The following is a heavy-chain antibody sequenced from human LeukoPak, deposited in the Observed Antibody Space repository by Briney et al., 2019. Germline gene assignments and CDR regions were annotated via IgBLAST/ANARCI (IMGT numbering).Heavy chain of an antibody. J-gene: IGHJ6*02. D-gene: IGHD3-9*01. CDR3: VRDLYLRYGMDV. CDR2: IIPILGIA. Sequence: SVKVSCKASGGTFSSYAISWVRQAPGQGLEWMGRIIPILGIANYAQKFQGRVTITADKSTSTAYMELSGLTSEDTAVYYCVRDLYLRYGMDVWGQGTTVTVSS. CDR1: GGTFSSYA. V-gene: IGHV1-69*04.